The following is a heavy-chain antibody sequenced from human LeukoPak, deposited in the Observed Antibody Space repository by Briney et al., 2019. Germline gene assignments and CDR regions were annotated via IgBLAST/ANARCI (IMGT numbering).Heavy chain of an antibody. CDR2: INPSGGST. J-gene: IGHJ4*02. D-gene: IGHD3-9*01. V-gene: IGHV1-46*01. CDR3: ARDHSYDILTGYYTVDY. Sequence: ASVKVSCKASGYTFTSYYMHWVRQAPGQGLEWMGIINPSGGSTSYAQKFQGRVTMTRDTSTSTVYMELSSLRSDDTAVYYCARDHSYDILTGYYTVDYWGQGTLVTVSS. CDR1: GYTFTSYY.